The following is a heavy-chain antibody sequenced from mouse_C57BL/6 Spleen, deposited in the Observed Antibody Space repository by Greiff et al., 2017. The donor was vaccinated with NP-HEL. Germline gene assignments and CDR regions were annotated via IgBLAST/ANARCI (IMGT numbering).Heavy chain of an antibody. Sequence: VKLVESGAELVRPGASVTLSCKASGYTFTDYEMHWVKQTPVHGLEWIGAIDPETGGTAYNQKFKGKAILTADKSSSTAYMELRSLTSEDSAVYYCTRDYYGSRYFDYWGQGTTLTVSS. CDR1: GYTFTDYE. V-gene: IGHV1-15*01. D-gene: IGHD1-1*01. J-gene: IGHJ2*01. CDR3: TRDYYGSRYFDY. CDR2: IDPETGGT.